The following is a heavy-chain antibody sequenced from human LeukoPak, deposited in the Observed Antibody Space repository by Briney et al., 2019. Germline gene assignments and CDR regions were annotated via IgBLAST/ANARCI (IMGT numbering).Heavy chain of an antibody. CDR2: IYHSGST. Sequence: SETLSLTCTVSGYSISSGYFWGWIRQPPGKGLEWIGSIYHSGSTSYNPSLKSRLTISVDTSKNQFSLKLNFVTAADTAMYYCARMFRSSWYINWFDPRGQGTLVTVSS. CDR3: ARMFRSSWYINWFDP. D-gene: IGHD6-13*01. J-gene: IGHJ5*02. CDR1: GYSISSGYF. V-gene: IGHV4-38-2*02.